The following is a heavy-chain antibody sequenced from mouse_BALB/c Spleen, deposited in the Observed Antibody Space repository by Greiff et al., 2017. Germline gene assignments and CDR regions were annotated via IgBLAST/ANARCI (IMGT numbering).Heavy chain of an antibody. CDR2: ISDGGSYT. D-gene: IGHD2-10*02. CDR1: GFTFSDYY. V-gene: IGHV5-4*02. CDR3: ARRKYGNYAAMDY. Sequence: EVKLMESGGGLVKPGGSLKLSCAASGFTFSDYYMYWVRQTPEKRLEWVATISDGGSYTYYPDSVKGRFTISRDNAKNNLYLQMSSLKSEDTAMYYCARRKYGNYAAMDYWGQGTSVTVSS. J-gene: IGHJ4*01.